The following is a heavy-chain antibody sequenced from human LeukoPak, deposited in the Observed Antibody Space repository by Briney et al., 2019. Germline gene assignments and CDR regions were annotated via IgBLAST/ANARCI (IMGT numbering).Heavy chain of an antibody. Sequence: GGSLRLSCAASGFTFRSYWMHWVRQAPGKGLVWVSHIHSDGSGTSYADSVQGRFTISRDNAKNTLYLQMNSLRAEDTAVYYCARHNYGYDYWGQGTLVTVSS. D-gene: IGHD3-10*01. V-gene: IGHV3-74*01. CDR1: GFTFRSYW. CDR2: IHSDGSGT. CDR3: ARHNYGYDY. J-gene: IGHJ4*02.